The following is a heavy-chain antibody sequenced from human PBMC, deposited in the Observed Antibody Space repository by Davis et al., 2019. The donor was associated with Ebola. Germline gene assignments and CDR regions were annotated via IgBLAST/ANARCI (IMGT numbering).Heavy chain of an antibody. J-gene: IGHJ4*02. CDR2: IDYSVGT. Sequence: SETLSLTCTVSGGSITSSSYYWAWIRQPPGKGLEWIGTIDYSVGTYYNPSLKSRVTISVDTSKNQFSLKLTSVTAADTAVYYCAPHIRRGDYFDFWGQGTLVTVSS. V-gene: IGHV4-39*01. CDR1: GGSITSSSYY. D-gene: IGHD1-14*01. CDR3: APHIRRGDYFDF.